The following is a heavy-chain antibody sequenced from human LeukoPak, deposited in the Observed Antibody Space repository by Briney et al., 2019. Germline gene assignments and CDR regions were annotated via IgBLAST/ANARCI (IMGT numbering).Heavy chain of an antibody. D-gene: IGHD1-14*01. J-gene: IGHJ6*03. Sequence: PGGSLRLSCAASGFTFSSYSMNWVRQAAGNGLEWVSSISSSSSYIYYADSVKGRFTISRDNAKNSLYLQMNSLRAEDTAVYYCARDKAGTTPYYYYSMDVWGKGTTVTVSS. CDR2: ISSSSSYI. CDR3: ARDKAGTTPYYYYSMDV. CDR1: GFTFSSYS. V-gene: IGHV3-21*01.